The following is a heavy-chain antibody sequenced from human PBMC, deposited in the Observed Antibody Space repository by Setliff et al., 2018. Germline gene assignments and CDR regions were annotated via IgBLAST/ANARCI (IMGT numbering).Heavy chain of an antibody. Sequence: ASVKVSCKASGYIFTGYYIHWVRQAPGQGLEWIGWISPYNGDTKYAQKLQDRVTMTIDTSTSTAYVEVRSLRSDDTALYYCARSPPNRGVGQGHHMDVWGKGTSVTVSS. CDR2: ISPYNGDT. CDR1: GYIFTGYY. CDR3: ARSPPNRGVGQGHHMDV. D-gene: IGHD1-26*01. V-gene: IGHV1-18*04. J-gene: IGHJ6*03.